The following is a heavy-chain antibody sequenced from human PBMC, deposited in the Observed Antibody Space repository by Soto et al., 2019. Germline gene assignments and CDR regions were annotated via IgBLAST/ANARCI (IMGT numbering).Heavy chain of an antibody. Sequence: QVQLVQSGAEVTKPGASVKVSCRASGYTFTNYPIYWVRQAPGQRLVWMGWISAGNGDTRYSQRFRDRFTMTTDTSASTAYMELSSLRSEDTAMYYCARAEGLDYWGQGTLVTVSS. CDR3: ARAEGLDY. CDR2: ISAGNGDT. CDR1: GYTFTNYP. V-gene: IGHV1-3*01. J-gene: IGHJ4*02.